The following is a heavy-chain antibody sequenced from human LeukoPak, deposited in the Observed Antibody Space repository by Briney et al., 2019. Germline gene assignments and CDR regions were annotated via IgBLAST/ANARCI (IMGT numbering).Heavy chain of an antibody. D-gene: IGHD3-9*01. V-gene: IGHV4-59*08. CDR1: GGSISSYY. CDR3: ARQGYDILTGYIDAFDI. J-gene: IGHJ3*02. Sequence: SETLSLTCTVSGGSISSYYWSWIRQPPGKGLEWIGYISYSGSTNYNPSLKSRVTISIDTSKNQFSLKLRFVTAADTAIYYCARQGYDILTGYIDAFDIWGQGTMVTVSS. CDR2: ISYSGST.